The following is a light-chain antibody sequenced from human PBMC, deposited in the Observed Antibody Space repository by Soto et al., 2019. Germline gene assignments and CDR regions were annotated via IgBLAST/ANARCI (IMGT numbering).Light chain of an antibody. CDR1: SSVVGPYNY. Sequence: SLLAQPSSPSAATGQLVTISSTGTSSVVGPYNYVSWYQQHPGKAPKLMSYEVSKRPSGVPDRFSGSKSGNTASLTVSGLQAEDEADYHCSSYADGNIYVFGTGTKVTVL. CDR3: SSYADGNIYV. J-gene: IGLJ1*01. V-gene: IGLV2-8*01. CDR2: EVS.